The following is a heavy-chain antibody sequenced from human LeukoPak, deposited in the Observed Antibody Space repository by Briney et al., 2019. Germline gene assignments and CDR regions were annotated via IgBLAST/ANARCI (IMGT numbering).Heavy chain of an antibody. D-gene: IGHD5-12*01. V-gene: IGHV3-30*02. CDR1: GFTFSSYG. CDR2: IRYDGSNK. J-gene: IGHJ4*02. CDR3: ARDPGSGYEEHFDY. Sequence: QPGGSLRLSCAASGFTFSSYGMHWVRQAPGKGLEWVAFIRYDGSNKYYADSVKGRFTISRDNAKDSLYLQMNSLRAEDTAVYYCARDPGSGYEEHFDYWGQGTLVTVSS.